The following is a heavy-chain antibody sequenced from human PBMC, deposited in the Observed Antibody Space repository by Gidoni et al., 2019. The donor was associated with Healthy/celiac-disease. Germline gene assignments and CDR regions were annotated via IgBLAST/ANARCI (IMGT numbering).Heavy chain of an antibody. D-gene: IGHD4-17*01. J-gene: IGHJ4*02. CDR1: GYSFPSYW. V-gene: IGHV5-51*03. CDR2: IYPGDSDT. Sequence: EVQRWQSGAEVKKPGGSLKISCKGLGYSFPSYWIGWVRQMPGKGLEWLGIIYPGDSDTRYNPSFQGQVTISADKSISTAYLQWSSLKASDTAMYYCAGGGGLYGDYGGVWDYWGQGTLVTVSS. CDR3: AGGGGLYGDYGGVWDY.